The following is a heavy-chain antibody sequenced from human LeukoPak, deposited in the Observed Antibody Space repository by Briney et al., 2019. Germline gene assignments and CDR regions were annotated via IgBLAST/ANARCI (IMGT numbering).Heavy chain of an antibody. CDR2: ISGGGGST. D-gene: IGHD2-15*01. J-gene: IGHJ6*02. V-gene: IGHV3-23*01. CDR1: GFTFSSHA. CDR3: AKDLRSGV. Sequence: GGSLRLSCAASGFTFSSHAMSWVRQAPGKGLEWVSDISGGGGSTYYADSVKGRFTISRDNSKNTLYLQMNSLRVEDTAVYYCAKDLRSGVWGQGTTVTVSS.